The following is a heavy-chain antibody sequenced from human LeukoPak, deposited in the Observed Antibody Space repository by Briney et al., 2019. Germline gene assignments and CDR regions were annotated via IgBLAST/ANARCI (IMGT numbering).Heavy chain of an antibody. CDR2: INPYSGGT. V-gene: IGHV1-2*02. CDR1: GYTFTSYD. CDR3: ARGGGVEQWTRWFDP. J-gene: IGHJ5*02. Sequence: GASVRVSCKASGYTFTSYDINWVRQATGQGLEWMGWINPYSGGTNYAQKFQGRVTMTRDTSIRTAYMELSSLISDDTAVYYCARGGGVEQWTRWFDPWGQGTLVTVSS. D-gene: IGHD3-16*01.